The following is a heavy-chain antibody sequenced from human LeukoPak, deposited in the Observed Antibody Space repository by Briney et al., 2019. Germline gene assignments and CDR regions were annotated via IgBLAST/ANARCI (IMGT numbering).Heavy chain of an antibody. V-gene: IGHV4-30-4*08. CDR1: GGSISSGDYY. D-gene: IGHD3-22*01. Sequence: PSQTLSLTCTVSGGSISSGDYYWSWIRQPPGKGLEWIGEINHSGSTNYNPSLKSRVTISVDTSKNQFSLKLSSVTAADTAVYYCARFEGYDSSALGAFDIWGQGTMVTVSS. J-gene: IGHJ3*02. CDR2: INHSGST. CDR3: ARFEGYDSSALGAFDI.